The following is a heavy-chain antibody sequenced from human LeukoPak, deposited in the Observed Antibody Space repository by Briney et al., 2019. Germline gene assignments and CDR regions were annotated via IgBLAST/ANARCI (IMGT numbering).Heavy chain of an antibody. V-gene: IGHV4-59*11. D-gene: IGHD1-26*01. CDR1: GGSISSHY. CDR3: ARGLSYRYYMDV. Sequence: SETLSLTCTVSGGSISSHYWSWIRQPPGKGLEWIGYIYYSGSTNYNPSLKSRVTISVDTSKNQFSLKLSSVTAADTAVYYCARGLSYRYYMDVWAKGPRSPSP. CDR2: IYYSGST. J-gene: IGHJ6*03.